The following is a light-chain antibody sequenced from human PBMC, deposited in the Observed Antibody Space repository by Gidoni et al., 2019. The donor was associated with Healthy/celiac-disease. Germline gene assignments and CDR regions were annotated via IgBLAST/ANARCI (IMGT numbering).Light chain of an antibody. CDR2: WAS. CDR3: QQYYSTPLT. V-gene: IGKV4-1*01. Sequence: DIVMTQSPDSLAVSLGERATINCKSSQSVVYSSNNENYLAWYQQKPGQPPKLLIYWASTRESGVPDRFSGSGSGTDFTLTISSLQAEDVAVYYCQQYYSTPLTFGGGTKVEIK. CDR1: QSVVYSSNNENY. J-gene: IGKJ4*01.